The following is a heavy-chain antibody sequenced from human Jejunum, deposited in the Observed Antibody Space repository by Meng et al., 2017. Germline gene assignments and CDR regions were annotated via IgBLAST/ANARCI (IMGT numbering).Heavy chain of an antibody. CDR3: ARLHASDNSFTYYYGMDV. V-gene: IGHV4-61*02. D-gene: IGHD3-10*01. J-gene: IGHJ6*02. CDR1: GDSIRSGTYY. CDR2: IYTSGST. Sequence: SETLSLTCTVSGDSIRSGTYYWSWIRQPAGKGLEWIGRIYTSGSTNYNPSLKSRVTISIDTSKIQFSLKVRSVTAADTAVYYCARLHASDNSFTYYYGMDVWGQGTTVTVSS.